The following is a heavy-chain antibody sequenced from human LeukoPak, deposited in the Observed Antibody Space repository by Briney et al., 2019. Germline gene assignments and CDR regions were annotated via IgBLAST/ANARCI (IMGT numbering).Heavy chain of an antibody. Sequence: GESLKISCKGSGYSFTSYWIGWVRQMPGKGLEWMGIIYPGDSDTRYSPSFQGQVTISADKSISTAYLQWSSLKASDTAMYYCARHYSVIFDWSSPYFDYWGQGTLVTVSS. CDR3: ARHYSVIFDWSSPYFDY. D-gene: IGHD3-9*01. J-gene: IGHJ4*02. CDR1: GYSFTSYW. CDR2: IYPGDSDT. V-gene: IGHV5-51*01.